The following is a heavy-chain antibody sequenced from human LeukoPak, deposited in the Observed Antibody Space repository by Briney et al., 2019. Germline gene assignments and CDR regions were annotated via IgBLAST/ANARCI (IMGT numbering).Heavy chain of an antibody. D-gene: IGHD3/OR15-3a*01. V-gene: IGHV3-30*02. CDR2: IRFDGSYK. Sequence: GGSLRLSCAASGFTFNSYGMHWVRQAPGKGLEWVAFIRFDGSYKYYADSVKGRFTISRDNSKNTVFLQMNSLRAEDTAVYFCAKVGVSGLDPGHWFDPWGLGTLVTVSS. CDR3: AKVGVSGLDPGHWFDP. J-gene: IGHJ5*02. CDR1: GFTFNSYG.